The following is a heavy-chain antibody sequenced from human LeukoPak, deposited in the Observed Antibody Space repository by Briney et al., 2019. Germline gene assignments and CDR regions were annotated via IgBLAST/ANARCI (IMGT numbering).Heavy chain of an antibody. V-gene: IGHV4-59*01. CDR1: GGSISSYY. D-gene: IGHD3-22*01. CDR3: ASWDYDSSGYYGFDY. Sequence: SETLSLTCTVSGGSISSYYWSWIRQPPGKGLEWIGYIYYSGSTNYNPSLKSRVTISVDTSKNQFSLKLSSVTAADTAVYYCASWDYDSSGYYGFDYWGQGTLVTVSS. J-gene: IGHJ4*02. CDR2: IYYSGST.